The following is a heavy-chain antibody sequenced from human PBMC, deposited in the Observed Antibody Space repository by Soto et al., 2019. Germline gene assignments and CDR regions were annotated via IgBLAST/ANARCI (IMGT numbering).Heavy chain of an antibody. J-gene: IGHJ4*02. V-gene: IGHV3-21*01. Sequence: GGSLRLSCAASGFTFSSYSMNWVRQAPGKGLEWVSSISSSSSYIYYADSVKGRFTISRDNAKNSLYLQMNSLRAEDTAVYYCAREGLASSPGPDYWGQGTLVTVSS. CDR1: GFTFSSYS. D-gene: IGHD6-13*01. CDR3: AREGLASSPGPDY. CDR2: ISSSSSYI.